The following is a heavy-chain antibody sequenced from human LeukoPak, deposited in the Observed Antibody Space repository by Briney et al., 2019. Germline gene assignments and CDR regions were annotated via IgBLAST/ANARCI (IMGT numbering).Heavy chain of an antibody. J-gene: IGHJ4*02. CDR2: ISSSSSYI. CDR3: ARMGVVVTVRAPYDY. V-gene: IGHV3-21*01. CDR1: GFTFSSYS. D-gene: IGHD2-15*01. Sequence: KSGGSLRLSCAASGFTFSSYSMNWVRQAPGRGLEWVSSISSSSSYIYYADSVKGRFTISRDNAKNSLYLQMNSLRAEDTAVYYCARMGVVVTVRAPYDYWGQGTLVTVSS.